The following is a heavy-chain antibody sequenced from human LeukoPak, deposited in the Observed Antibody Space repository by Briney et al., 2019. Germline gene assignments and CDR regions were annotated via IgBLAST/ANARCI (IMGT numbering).Heavy chain of an antibody. CDR3: ARDENIVGATLV. J-gene: IGHJ4*02. D-gene: IGHD1-26*01. Sequence: SETLSLTCTVSGGSISSSSYYWGWIRQPPGKGPEWIGSIYYSGSTYYNPSLKSRVTISVDTSKNQFSLKLSSVTAADTAVYYCARDENIVGATLVWGQGTLVTVSS. CDR1: GGSISSSSYY. CDR2: IYYSGST. V-gene: IGHV4-39*01.